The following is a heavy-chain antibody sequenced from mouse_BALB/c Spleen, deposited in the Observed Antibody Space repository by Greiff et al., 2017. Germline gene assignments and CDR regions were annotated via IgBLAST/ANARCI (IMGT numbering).Heavy chain of an antibody. CDR3: TREEYYYGSSPYYFDY. J-gene: IGHJ2*01. CDR2: ISSGGSYT. D-gene: IGHD1-1*01. V-gene: IGHV5-6-4*01. CDR1: GFTFSSYT. Sequence: EVKVVESGGGLVKPGGSLKLSCAASGFTFSSYTMSWVRQTPEKRLEWVATISSGGSYTYYPDSVKGRFTISRDNAKNTLYLQMSSLKSEDTAMYYCTREEYYYGSSPYYFDYWGQGTTLTVSS.